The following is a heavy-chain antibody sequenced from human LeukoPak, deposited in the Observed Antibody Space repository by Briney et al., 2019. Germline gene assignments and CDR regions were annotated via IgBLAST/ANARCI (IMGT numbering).Heavy chain of an antibody. CDR3: ARGVYDFWSGYPPCYMDV. Sequence: SETLSLTCAVYGGSFSGYYWSWIRQPPGKGLEWIGEINHSGSTNYNPSLKSRVTISVDTSKNQLSLKLSSVTAADTAVYYCARGVYDFWSGYPPCYMDVWGKGTMATVSS. V-gene: IGHV4-34*01. J-gene: IGHJ6*03. D-gene: IGHD3-3*01. CDR1: GGSFSGYY. CDR2: INHSGST.